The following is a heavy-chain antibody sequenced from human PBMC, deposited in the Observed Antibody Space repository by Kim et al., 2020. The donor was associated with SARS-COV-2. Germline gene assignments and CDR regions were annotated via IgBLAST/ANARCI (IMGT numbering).Heavy chain of an antibody. CDR3: AKDRDDILTVDGMDV. J-gene: IGHJ6*02. Sequence: GGSLRLSCAASGFTIDDYTMHWVRQAPGKGLEWVSLISWDGGSTYYADSVKGRFTISRDNSKNSLYLQMNSLRTEDTALYYCAKDRDDILTVDGMDVWGQGTTVTVSS. CDR1: GFTIDDYT. CDR2: ISWDGGST. D-gene: IGHD3-9*01. V-gene: IGHV3-43*01.